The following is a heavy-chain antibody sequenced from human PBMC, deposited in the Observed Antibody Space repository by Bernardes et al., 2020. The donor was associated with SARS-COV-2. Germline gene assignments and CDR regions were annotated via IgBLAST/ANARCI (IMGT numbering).Heavy chain of an antibody. V-gene: IGHV4-61*02. CDR2: IYTSGAT. CDR3: ARARDVDGFDV. Sequence: TLSLTCTVSGDSFYSGHYYWSWIRQPAGKGLEWIGRIYTSGATNYKSSLQSRVTMSIDTSKNQFSLKLSSVTAADTAVYYCARARDVDGFDVWGQGTMVTVSP. CDR1: GDSFYSGHYY. J-gene: IGHJ3*01.